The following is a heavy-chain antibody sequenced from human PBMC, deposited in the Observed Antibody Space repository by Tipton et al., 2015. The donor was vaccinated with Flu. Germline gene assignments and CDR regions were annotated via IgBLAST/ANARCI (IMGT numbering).Heavy chain of an antibody. Sequence: TLSLTCTVSGGSISPYYWNWIRQPPGKGLEWIGYYVSDTGTTDYNPSLRSRVAISEDTSTNQFFLKLSSVAAADTAVYYCARASAPVRGSYQGGGFDMWGQGTAVTVSS. V-gene: IGHV4-59*01. CDR3: ARASAPVRGSYQGGGFDM. D-gene: IGHD1-26*01. J-gene: IGHJ3*02. CDR1: GGSISPYY. CDR2: VSDTGTT.